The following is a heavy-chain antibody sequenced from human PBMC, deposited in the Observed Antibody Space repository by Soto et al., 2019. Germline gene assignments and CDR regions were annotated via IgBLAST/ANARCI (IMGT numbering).Heavy chain of an antibody. CDR3: AREHGFSYGLNYFDP. CDR1: GGSFSGYY. CDR2: INHSGST. D-gene: IGHD5-18*01. J-gene: IGHJ5*02. Sequence: PSETLSLTCAVYGGSFSGYYWSWIRQPPGKGLEWIGEINHSGSTNYNPSLKSRVTMSVDTSKNQFSLNLSSVTAADTAFYYCAREHGFSYGLNYFDPWGQGTLVTVSS. V-gene: IGHV4-34*01.